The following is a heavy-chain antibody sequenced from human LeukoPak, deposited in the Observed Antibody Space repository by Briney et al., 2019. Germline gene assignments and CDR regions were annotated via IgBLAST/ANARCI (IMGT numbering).Heavy chain of an antibody. CDR1: GFTFSIYS. D-gene: IGHD3-10*01. CDR2: TSQSSSTI. Sequence: GGSLRLSCAASGFTFSIYSMNWVRQAPGKGLEWVSYTSQSSSTIYYADSVKGRFTISRDNAKNSLYLQMNRLRDEDTAVYYCARGVLLDDYWGQGTLVTVSS. V-gene: IGHV3-48*02. J-gene: IGHJ4*02. CDR3: ARGVLLDDY.